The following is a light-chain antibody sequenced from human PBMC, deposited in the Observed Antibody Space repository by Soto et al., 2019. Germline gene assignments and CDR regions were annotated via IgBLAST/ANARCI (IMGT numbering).Light chain of an antibody. J-gene: IGKJ2*01. Sequence: IVLTQSPGTLSLSPGERATLSCRASQSVSSSYLAWYQQKPGQAPRRLICGESSRATGIPDRFSGRGSATDFTLTSTRPEPEESVFYCCQQYDSSPPYTFGQGTMLEIK. CDR1: QSVSSSY. CDR3: QQYDSSPPYT. V-gene: IGKV3-20*01. CDR2: GES.